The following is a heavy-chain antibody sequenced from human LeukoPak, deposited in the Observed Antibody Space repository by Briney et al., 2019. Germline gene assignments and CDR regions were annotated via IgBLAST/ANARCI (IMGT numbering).Heavy chain of an antibody. J-gene: IGHJ3*02. Sequence: PGGSLRLSCAASGFTFSSYAMSWVRQAPGKGLEWVSAISGSGGSTYYAGSVKGRFTISRDNSKNTLYLQMNSLRAEDTAVYYCAKAPGVYYYDGSGSEVAFDIWGQGTMVTVSS. V-gene: IGHV3-23*01. D-gene: IGHD3-22*01. CDR1: GFTFSSYA. CDR2: ISGSGGST. CDR3: AKAPGVYYYDGSGSEVAFDI.